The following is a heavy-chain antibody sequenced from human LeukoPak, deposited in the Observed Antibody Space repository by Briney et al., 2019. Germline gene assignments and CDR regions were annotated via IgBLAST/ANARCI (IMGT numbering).Heavy chain of an antibody. Sequence: GGSLRLSCAASGFTFDDYAMHWVRQAPGKGLEWVSGISWNSRSVGYADSVKGRFTISRDNAKNSLYLQMNSLRAEDMALYYCAKELGACSSTSCYRVNYYYYYMDVWGKGTTVTVSS. D-gene: IGHD2-2*02. J-gene: IGHJ6*03. CDR1: GFTFDDYA. CDR2: ISWNSRSV. CDR3: AKELGACSSTSCYRVNYYYYYMDV. V-gene: IGHV3-9*03.